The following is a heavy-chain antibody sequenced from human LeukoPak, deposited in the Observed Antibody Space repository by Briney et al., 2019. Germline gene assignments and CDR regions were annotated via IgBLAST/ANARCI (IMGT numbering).Heavy chain of an antibody. J-gene: IGHJ6*03. V-gene: IGHV1-69*05. D-gene: IGHD2-15*01. Sequence: SVKVSCKASGGTFSSYAISWVRQAPGQGLEWMGGIIPIFGTANYAQKFHGRVTITTDESTSTAYMELSSLRSEDTAVYYCAVAAGYYYYYMDVWGKGTTVTVSS. CDR3: AVAAGYYYYYMDV. CDR1: GGTFSSYA. CDR2: IIPIFGTA.